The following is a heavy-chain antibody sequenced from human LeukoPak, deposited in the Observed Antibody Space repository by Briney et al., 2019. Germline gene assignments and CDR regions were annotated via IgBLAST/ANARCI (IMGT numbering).Heavy chain of an antibody. Sequence: PGRSLRLSCAASGFTFDDYAMHWVRQAPGKGLEWVSGISWNSGSIGYADSVKGRFTISRDNAKNSLYLQMNSLRAEDTALYYCAKDYLLRIVGATTLDYWGQGTLVTVSS. J-gene: IGHJ4*02. D-gene: IGHD1-26*01. CDR1: GFTFDDYA. CDR3: AKDYLLRIVGATTLDY. V-gene: IGHV3-9*01. CDR2: ISWNSGSI.